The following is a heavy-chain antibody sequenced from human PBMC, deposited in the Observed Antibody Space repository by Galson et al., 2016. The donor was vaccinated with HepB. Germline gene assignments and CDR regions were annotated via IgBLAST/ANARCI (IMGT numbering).Heavy chain of an antibody. CDR2: IKSQTDGGTT. CDR3: TTDRILGNIFAY. CDR1: GFTFNNAW. D-gene: IGHD2-15*01. V-gene: IGHV3-15*01. Sequence: SLRLSCAASGFTFNNAWMNWVRQAPGKGLEWVGRIKSQTDGGTTDYAAPVKGRFTIPRDDSKNTLYLQMNSLKTEDTAVYYCTTDRILGNIFAYWGQGTLVTVSS. J-gene: IGHJ4*02.